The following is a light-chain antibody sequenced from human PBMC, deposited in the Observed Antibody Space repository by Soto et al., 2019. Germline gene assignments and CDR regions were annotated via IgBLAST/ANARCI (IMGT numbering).Light chain of an antibody. Sequence: DIQMTQSPSTLSASVGDRVTITCRASQSISSWLAWYQQRPREAPKLLIYGASSLESGVPSRFSGSGSGTEFTLTISSVQPTDLATYYCQQYATSSPTFGQGTKLEI. CDR2: GAS. V-gene: IGKV1-5*01. CDR3: QQYATSSPT. J-gene: IGKJ2*01. CDR1: QSISSW.